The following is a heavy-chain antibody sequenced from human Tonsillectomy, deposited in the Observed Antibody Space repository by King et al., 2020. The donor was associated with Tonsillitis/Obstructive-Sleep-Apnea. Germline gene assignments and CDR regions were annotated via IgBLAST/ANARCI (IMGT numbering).Heavy chain of an antibody. Sequence: QLVQSGAEVKKPGESLKISCKGSGYSFTSYWIGWVRQMPGKGLEGMGIIYPGDSDTRYSPSFQGQVTISADKSISTAYLQWSSLKASDTAMYYCARVGEYCSSTSCYPNWFDPWGQGTLVTVSS. CDR3: ARVGEYCSSTSCYPNWFDP. V-gene: IGHV5-51*01. CDR1: GYSFTSYW. J-gene: IGHJ5*02. D-gene: IGHD2-2*01. CDR2: IYPGDSDT.